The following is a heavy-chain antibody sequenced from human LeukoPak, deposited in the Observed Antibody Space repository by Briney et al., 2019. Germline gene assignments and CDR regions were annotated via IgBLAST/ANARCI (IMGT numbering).Heavy chain of an antibody. V-gene: IGHV3-30*03. J-gene: IGHJ6*03. CDR2: ISYDGTNK. CDR3: VRSPTYYNMDV. CDR1: GFTFSKYV. Sequence: GESLRLSCAASGFTFSKYVIHWVRQAPGKGLEWLAVISYDGTNKYYADTVKGRFTISRDHSQSTVDLQMSTLRGADTAVYYCVRSPTYYNMDVWGKGTTATVSS.